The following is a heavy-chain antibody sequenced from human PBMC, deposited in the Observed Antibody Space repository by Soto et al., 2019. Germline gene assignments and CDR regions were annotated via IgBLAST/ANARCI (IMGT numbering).Heavy chain of an antibody. CDR1: GGSFSGYY. V-gene: IGHV4-34*01. J-gene: IGHJ4*02. Sequence: PSETLSLTCAVYGGSFSGYYWSWIRQPPGKGLEWIGEINHSGSTNYNPSLKSRVTISVDTSKNQFSLKLSSVTAADTAVYYCARGVTVVTYLNTFDYWGQGTLVTVSS. CDR3: ARGVTVVTYLNTFDY. CDR2: INHSGST. D-gene: IGHD2-21*02.